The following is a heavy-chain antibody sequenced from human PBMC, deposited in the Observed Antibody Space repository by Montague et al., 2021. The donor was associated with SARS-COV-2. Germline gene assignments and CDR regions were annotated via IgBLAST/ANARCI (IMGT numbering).Heavy chain of an antibody. V-gene: IGHV4-59*01. D-gene: IGHD3-22*01. CDR2: IYYNGYT. CDR1: GDSISTYY. Sequence: SETLSLTCTAFGDSISTYYWSWIRQPPGKGLEWIGYIYYNGYTNYNPSLKSRVTISVDTSKNQFSLRLSSVTAADTAVYFCARGGATYYYDTSGYVNALDTWGQGTMVTVSS. CDR3: ARGGATYYYDTSGYVNALDT. J-gene: IGHJ3*02.